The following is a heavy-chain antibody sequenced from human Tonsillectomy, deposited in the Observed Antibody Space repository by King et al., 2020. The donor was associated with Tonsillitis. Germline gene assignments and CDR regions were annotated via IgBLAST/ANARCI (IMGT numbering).Heavy chain of an antibody. CDR2: IYPGDSVT. Sequence: VQLVQSGAEVKKPGESLKISCKGSGYSFRSYWIVLVRQMPGKGLEWMGIIYPGDSVTRYSPSFQGQVTISADKSFNTAYLQWSSLKASDTAMYYCARRRLDHDYGDFWGQGTPVTVSS. D-gene: IGHD6-6*01. CDR1: GYSFRSYW. J-gene: IGHJ4*02. CDR3: ARRRLDHDYGDF. V-gene: IGHV5-51*01.